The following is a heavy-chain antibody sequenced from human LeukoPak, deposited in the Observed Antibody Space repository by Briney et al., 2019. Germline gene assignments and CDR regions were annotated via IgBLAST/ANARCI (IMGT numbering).Heavy chain of an antibody. D-gene: IGHD6-6*01. J-gene: IGHJ4*02. CDR1: GYTFTGYY. V-gene: IGHV1-2*02. Sequence: ASVKVSCKASGYTFTGYYMHWVRQAPGQGLEWMGWINPNSGGTNYAQKFQGRVTMTRDTSISTAYMELSRLRSDDTAVYYCARVREIAARPTTKTFDYWGQGTLVTVSS. CDR2: INPNSGGT. CDR3: ARVREIAARPTTKTFDY.